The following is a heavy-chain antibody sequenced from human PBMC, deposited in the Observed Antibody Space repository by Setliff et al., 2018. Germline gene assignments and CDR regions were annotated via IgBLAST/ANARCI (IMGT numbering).Heavy chain of an antibody. CDR1: GYNFYSYG. D-gene: IGHD6-13*01. CDR2: ISGYNGDT. Sequence: ASVKVSCKASGYNFYSYGIDWVRQAPGQGLEWMGWISGYNGDTKYAQKSQGRVTMTRNTSMSTAYMELSSLRSEDTAVYYCARALIHSSSWYREYYYYYMDVWGKGTTVTVSS. J-gene: IGHJ6*03. V-gene: IGHV1-18*01. CDR3: ARALIHSSSWYREYYYYYMDV.